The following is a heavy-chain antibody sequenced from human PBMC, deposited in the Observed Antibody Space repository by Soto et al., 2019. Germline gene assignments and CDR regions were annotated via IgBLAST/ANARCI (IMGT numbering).Heavy chain of an antibody. CDR2: ISYDGSNK. Sequence: QVQLVESGGGVVQPGRSLRLSCAASGFTFSSYAMHWVRQAPGQGLEWVALISYDGSNKYYADSVKGRFTISRDNSKNKLYMQKNSLRREDTAVYHCASCQGGTTLYYRGMDVWGQGTTVTVSS. J-gene: IGHJ6*02. CDR1: GFTFSSYA. CDR3: ASCQGGTTLYYRGMDV. D-gene: IGHD1-7*01. V-gene: IGHV3-30-3*01.